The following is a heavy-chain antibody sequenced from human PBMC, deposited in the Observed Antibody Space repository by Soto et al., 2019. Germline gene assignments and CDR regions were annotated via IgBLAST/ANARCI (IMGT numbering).Heavy chain of an antibody. J-gene: IGHJ6*03. D-gene: IGHD4-4*01. V-gene: IGHV4-39*01. Sequence: SETLSLTCTVSGGSISSSSYYWGWIRQPPGKGLEWIGSIYYSGSTYYNPSLKSRVTISVDTSKNQFSLKLSSVTAADTAVYYCAHSNYDYYYYYMDVWGKGTTVTVSS. CDR2: IYYSGST. CDR1: GGSISSSSYY. CDR3: AHSNYDYYYYYMDV.